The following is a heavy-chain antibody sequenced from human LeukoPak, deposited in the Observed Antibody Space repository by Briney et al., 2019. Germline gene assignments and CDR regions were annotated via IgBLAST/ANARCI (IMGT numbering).Heavy chain of an antibody. V-gene: IGHV3-11*01. J-gene: IGHJ3*01. D-gene: IGHD2-2*01. CDR2: ISSGGSPI. Sequence: PGGSLRLSCAASGFTLSGYYMSWIRQVPGKGLEWLSYISSGGSPIHYADSVKGRFTISRDNAKNSLYLQMNSLRVEDTALYYCARGHCTSIGCYPLSWGQGTMVTVSS. CDR1: GFTLSGYY. CDR3: ARGHCTSIGCYPLS.